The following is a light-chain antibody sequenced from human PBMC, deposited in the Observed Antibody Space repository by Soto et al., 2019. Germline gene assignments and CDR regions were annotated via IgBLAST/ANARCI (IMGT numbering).Light chain of an antibody. CDR3: QQYNNWPRT. J-gene: IGKJ1*01. CDR2: GTS. V-gene: IGKV3-15*01. CDR1: QSVVGGY. Sequence: DIVLTQSPATLSLSPGDRVTLSCGASQSVVGGYFAWYQQKAGQAPRLLIYGTSTRATGIPARFSGSGSGTDFTLTISSLQFEDFAVYYCQQYNNWPRTFGQGTKVDIK.